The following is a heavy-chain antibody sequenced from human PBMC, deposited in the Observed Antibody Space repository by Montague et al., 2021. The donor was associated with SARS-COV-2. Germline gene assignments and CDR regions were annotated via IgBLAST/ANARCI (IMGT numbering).Heavy chain of an antibody. CDR1: GFTFSSYA. D-gene: IGHD3-10*01. Sequence: SLRLSCAASGFTFSSYAMHWVRQAPGKGLEWVAVIYYDGSNKYYADSVKGRFTISRDNSKNTLYLQMNSLRAEDTSVYYCARDWVLLLFVGLSNDAFDIWGQGTMVTVSS. V-gene: IGHV3-30-3*01. J-gene: IGHJ3*02. CDR2: IYYDGSNK. CDR3: ARDWVLLLFVGLSNDAFDI.